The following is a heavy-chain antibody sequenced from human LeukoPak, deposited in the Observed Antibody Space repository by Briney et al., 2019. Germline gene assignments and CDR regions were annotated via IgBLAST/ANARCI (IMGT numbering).Heavy chain of an antibody. J-gene: IGHJ4*02. V-gene: IGHV4-34*01. CDR2: INHSGST. CDR1: GGSFSGYY. D-gene: IGHD2-2*01. Sequence: PSETLSLTCAVYGGSFSGYYWSWIRQPPGKGLEWIGEINHSGSTNYNPSLKSRVTISVDTSKNKFSLKLSSVTAADTAVYYCARGRHCSSTSCYPNFDYWGQGTLVTVSS. CDR3: ARGRHCSSTSCYPNFDY.